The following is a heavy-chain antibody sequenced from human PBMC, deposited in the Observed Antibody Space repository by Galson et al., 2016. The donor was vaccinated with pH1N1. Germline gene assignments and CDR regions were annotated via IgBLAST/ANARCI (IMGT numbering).Heavy chain of an antibody. D-gene: IGHD1-14*01. V-gene: IGHV3-23*01. Sequence: SLRLSCAASGFIFNTYSMNWVRQAPGKGLEWVSVINAAGDITNYADSLKGRFTISRDNSKNTLYLQMNSLRVEDTAVYYCAKARATGIVNTGDFDYWGQGTLVTVSS. J-gene: IGHJ4*02. CDR1: GFIFNTYS. CDR2: INAAGDIT. CDR3: AKARATGIVNTGDFDY.